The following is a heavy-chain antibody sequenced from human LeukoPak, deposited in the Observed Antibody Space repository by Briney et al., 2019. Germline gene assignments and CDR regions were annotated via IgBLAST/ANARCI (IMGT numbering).Heavy chain of an antibody. J-gene: IGHJ6*02. V-gene: IGHV4-4*02. CDR2: INHSGST. D-gene: IGHD2-2*01. CDR1: GDSINSLDL. Sequence: SGTLSLTCTVSGDSINSLDLWSWIRQPPGKGLEWIGEINHSGSTNYNPSLKSRVTISVDTSKNQFSLKLSSVTAADTAVYYCARGALPIVVVPAAISTDVWGQGTTVTVSS. CDR3: ARGALPIVVVPAAISTDV.